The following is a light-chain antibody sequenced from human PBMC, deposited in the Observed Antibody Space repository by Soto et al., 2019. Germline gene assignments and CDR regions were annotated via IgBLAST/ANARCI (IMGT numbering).Light chain of an antibody. V-gene: IGLV7-43*01. J-gene: IGLJ2*01. CDR1: TGGVTGGYY. Sequence: QAVVTQEPSLTVSPGGTVTLTCASSTGGVTGGYYPNWFQRKTGQAPRPLIYSTSNKHSCTPARFSGSLLGGKAALTLSGVQPEDEAEYYCLLDYGGAQLIFGGGTKLTVL. CDR2: STS. CDR3: LLDYGGAQLI.